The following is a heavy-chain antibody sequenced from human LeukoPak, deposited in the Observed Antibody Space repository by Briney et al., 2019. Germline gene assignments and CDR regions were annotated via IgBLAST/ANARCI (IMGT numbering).Heavy chain of an antibody. V-gene: IGHV3-21*01. CDR1: GFTVSSNY. Sequence: PGGSLRLSWAASGFTVSSNYMSWVRQAPGKGLEWVSSISSSSSYIYYADSVKGRFIISRDNAKNSLYLQMNSLRAEDTAVYYCARFPVAGTWWFDPWGQGTLVTVSS. D-gene: IGHD6-19*01. CDR2: ISSSSSYI. J-gene: IGHJ5*02. CDR3: ARFPVAGTWWFDP.